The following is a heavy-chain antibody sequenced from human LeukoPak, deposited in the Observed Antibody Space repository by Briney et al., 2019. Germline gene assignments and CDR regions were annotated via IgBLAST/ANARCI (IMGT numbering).Heavy chain of an antibody. V-gene: IGHV4-59*01. CDR1: GGSISSYY. D-gene: IGHD3-3*01. CDR2: IFYSGST. Sequence: TSETLSLTCTVPGGSISSYYWSWIRQPPGKGLEWIGYIFYSGSTNYNPSLKSRVTISVDTSKNQFSLKLSSVTAADTAVYYCARVFSYPLRAPFDPWGQGTLVTVSS. J-gene: IGHJ5*02. CDR3: ARVFSYPLRAPFDP.